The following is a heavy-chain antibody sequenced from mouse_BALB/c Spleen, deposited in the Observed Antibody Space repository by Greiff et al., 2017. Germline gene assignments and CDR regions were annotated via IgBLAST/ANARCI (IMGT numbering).Heavy chain of an antibody. CDR3: AREGFYYGNDTGFY. CDR1: GYTFTSYW. J-gene: IGHJ2*01. V-gene: IGHV1S81*02. Sequence: QVQLQQPGAELVKPGASVKLSCKASGYTFTSYWMHWVKQRPGQGLEWIGEINPSNGRTNYNEKFKSKATLTVDKSSSTAYMQLSSLTSEDSAVYYCAREGFYYGNDTGFYWGQGTTLTVSS. CDR2: INPSNGRT. D-gene: IGHD2-2*01.